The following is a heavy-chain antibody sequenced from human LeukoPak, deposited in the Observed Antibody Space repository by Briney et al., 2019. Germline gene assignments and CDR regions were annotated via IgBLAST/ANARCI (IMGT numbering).Heavy chain of an antibody. CDR2: ISGSGGST. CDR1: GFTFSSYA. D-gene: IGHD3-3*01. Sequence: PGGSLRLSCAASGFTFSSYAMSWVRQAPGKGLEWDSAISGSGGSTYYADSVKGRFTISRDNSKNTLYLQMNSLRAEDTAVYYCAKDTNFGVGNPFDPWGQGSLVTVSS. J-gene: IGHJ5*02. CDR3: AKDTNFGVGNPFDP. V-gene: IGHV3-23*01.